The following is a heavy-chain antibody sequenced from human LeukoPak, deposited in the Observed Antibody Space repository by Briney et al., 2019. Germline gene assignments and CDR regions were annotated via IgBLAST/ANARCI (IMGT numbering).Heavy chain of an antibody. V-gene: IGHV3-21*01. CDR3: AREVSTTVTSFDY. CDR2: ISSSSSYI. CDR1: GFTFSSYS. D-gene: IGHD4-17*01. J-gene: IGHJ4*02. Sequence: GGSLRLSCAASGFTFSSYSMNWVRQAPGKGLECVSSISSSSSYIYYADSVNGRFTISRDNAKNSLYLQMNSLRAEDTAVYYCAREVSTTVTSFDYWGQGTLVTVSS.